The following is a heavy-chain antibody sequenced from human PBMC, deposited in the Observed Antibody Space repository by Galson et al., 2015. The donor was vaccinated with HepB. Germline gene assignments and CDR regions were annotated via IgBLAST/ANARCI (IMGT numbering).Heavy chain of an antibody. CDR1: GFTFSSYG. Sequence: SLRLSCAASGFTFSSYGMHWVRQAPGKGLEWVAVIWYDGSNKYYADSVKGRFTISRDNSKNTLYLQMNSLRAEDTAVYYCARDMEQQLGPIDYWGQGTLVTVSS. CDR3: ARDMEQQLGPIDY. V-gene: IGHV3-33*01. J-gene: IGHJ4*02. D-gene: IGHD6-13*01. CDR2: IWYDGSNK.